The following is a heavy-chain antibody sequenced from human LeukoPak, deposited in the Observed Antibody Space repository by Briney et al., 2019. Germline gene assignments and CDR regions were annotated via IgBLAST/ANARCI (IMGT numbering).Heavy chain of an antibody. Sequence: PSETLSLTCAVYGGSFSGYYWSWIRQPPGKGLEWIGEINHSGSTNYNPSLKSRVTISVDTSKNQFSLKLSSVTAADTAVYYCARQLRGATDWGQGTLVTVSS. D-gene: IGHD1-26*01. V-gene: IGHV4-34*01. CDR1: GGSFSGYY. CDR3: ARQLRGATD. J-gene: IGHJ4*02. CDR2: INHSGST.